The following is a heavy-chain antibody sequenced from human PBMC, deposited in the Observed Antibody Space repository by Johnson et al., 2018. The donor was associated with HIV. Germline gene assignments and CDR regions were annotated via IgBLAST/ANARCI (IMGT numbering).Heavy chain of an antibody. CDR2: ISGSGGST. J-gene: IGHJ3*02. CDR3: ARRKIAAAGRDAFDI. D-gene: IGHD6-13*01. V-gene: IGHV3-23*04. CDR1: GFTFDDYA. Sequence: VQLVESGGGLVQPGRSLRLSCAASGFTFDDYAMHWVRQAPGKGLEWVSAISGSGGSTYYADSVKGRFTISRDNSKNTLYLQMNSLRAEDTAVYYCARRKIAAAGRDAFDIWGQGTMVTVSS.